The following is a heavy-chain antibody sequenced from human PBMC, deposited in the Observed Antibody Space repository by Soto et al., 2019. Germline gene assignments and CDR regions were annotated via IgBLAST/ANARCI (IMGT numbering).Heavy chain of an antibody. CDR2: IHYSGTS. CDR3: ARHWIAGSSIP. D-gene: IGHD2-21*01. CDR1: GDSISSSSQY. J-gene: IGHJ5*02. Sequence: PSETLSLTCSVSGDSISSSSQYWGWTRQPPGKGLEWIGSIHYSGTSYYNPSLKSRVTIFVDTSKNQLSLKLSSVTAADTAVYYCARHWIAGSSIPWGQGTLVTVS. V-gene: IGHV4-39*01.